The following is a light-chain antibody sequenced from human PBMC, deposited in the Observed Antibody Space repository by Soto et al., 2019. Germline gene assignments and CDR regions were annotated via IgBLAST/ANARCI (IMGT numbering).Light chain of an antibody. V-gene: IGKV3-20*01. J-gene: IGKJ4*01. CDR2: GAS. CDR1: QIVSSSY. CDR3: QQANSFPLT. Sequence: EVVLTQSPGTLSLSPGERSTLSCRASQIVSSSYLAWYQQKPGQAPRLLIYGASSRATGIPDRFSGSGSGTDFTLTISSLQPEDFATYYCQQANSFPLTFGGGTKGDIK.